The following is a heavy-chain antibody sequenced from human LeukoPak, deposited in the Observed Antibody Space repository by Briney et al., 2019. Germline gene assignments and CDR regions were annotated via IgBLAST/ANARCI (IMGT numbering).Heavy chain of an antibody. CDR1: GVSISSNY. Sequence: ASETLSLTCRVSGVSISSNYWSWIRQPPGKGLEWIGHIYNGGSTNYDPSPKSRVTISVDTSKNQFSLKLTSVTAADTAVYYCATLRDGYEFDYWGQGTLVTVSS. CDR2: IYNGGST. CDR3: ATLRDGYEFDY. V-gene: IGHV4-59*01. J-gene: IGHJ4*02. D-gene: IGHD5-24*01.